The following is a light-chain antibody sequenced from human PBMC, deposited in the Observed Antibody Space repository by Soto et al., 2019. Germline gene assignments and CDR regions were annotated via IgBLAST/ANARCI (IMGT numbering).Light chain of an antibody. CDR3: QQYVTSWT. J-gene: IGKJ1*01. CDR2: GAS. CDR1: QSVSSSY. V-gene: IGKV3-20*01. Sequence: EIVLTQPPGTLSFSAVERSTPSFRASQSVSSSYLAWYQQKPGQAPRLLIYGASSRATGIPDRFSGSGSGTDFTLTISRLEPEDFAVYYCQQYVTSWTFGQGTKVDIK.